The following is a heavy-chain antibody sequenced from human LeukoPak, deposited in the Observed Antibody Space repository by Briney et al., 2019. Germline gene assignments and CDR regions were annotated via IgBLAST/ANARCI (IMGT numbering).Heavy chain of an antibody. D-gene: IGHD1-26*01. CDR1: GGTFSSYA. CDR2: IIPIFGTA. V-gene: IGHV1-69*05. J-gene: IGHJ4*02. CDR3: ATYGVGPRDLDY. Sequence: APVKVSCKASGGTFSSYAISWVRQAPGQGLEWMGGIIPIFGTANYAQKFQGRVTITTDESTSTAYMELSSLRSEDTAVYYCATYGVGPRDLDYWGQGTLVTVSS.